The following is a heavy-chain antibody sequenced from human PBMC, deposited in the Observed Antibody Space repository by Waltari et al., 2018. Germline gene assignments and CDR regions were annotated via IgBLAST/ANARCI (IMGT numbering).Heavy chain of an antibody. V-gene: IGHV1-69*14. D-gene: IGHD3-22*01. CDR2: IIPIFGTA. CDR1: GGTFSSYA. J-gene: IGHJ4*02. CDR3: ARIYYYDSSGYYGFDY. Sequence: QVQLVQSGAEVQKPGSSVKVSCTASGGTFSSYALSWVRQAPGQGLEWMGGIIPIFGTANYAQKFQGRVTITADKSTSTAYMELSSLRSEDTAVYYCARIYYYDSSGYYGFDYWGQGTLVTVSS.